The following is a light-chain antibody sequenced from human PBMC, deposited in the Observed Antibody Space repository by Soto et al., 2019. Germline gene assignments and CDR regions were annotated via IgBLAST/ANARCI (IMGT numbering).Light chain of an antibody. J-gene: IGKJ2*01. CDR2: GAS. V-gene: IGKV3-20*01. CDR3: QQYGSSPYT. Sequence: EIVLTQSPDTLSLSPGERATLYCRASQSVSSTYLAWFQQKPGQTPRLLISGASSRATGTPDRFSGSGSGTDFTLTISRLEPEDFAVYYCQQYGSSPYTFGLGTKVDIK. CDR1: QSVSSTY.